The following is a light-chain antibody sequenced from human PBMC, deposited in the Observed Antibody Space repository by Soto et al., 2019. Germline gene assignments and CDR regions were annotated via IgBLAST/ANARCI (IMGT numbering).Light chain of an antibody. CDR2: AAS. V-gene: IGKV1-33*01. Sequence: DIRMTQSPSSLSASVGDRVTITCRASHDITNSLNWYQQKPGQAPKALIYAASNLETGVTSRFSASGSGTDFTFTISSLQPEDIATYYCQQYYNLPWTFGQGTKVDIK. J-gene: IGKJ1*01. CDR3: QQYYNLPWT. CDR1: HDITNS.